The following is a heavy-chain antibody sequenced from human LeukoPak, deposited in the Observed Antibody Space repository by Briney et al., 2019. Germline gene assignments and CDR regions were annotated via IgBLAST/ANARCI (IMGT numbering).Heavy chain of an antibody. CDR2: NYTSGYT. D-gene: IGHD6-13*01. V-gene: IGHV4-4*07. J-gene: IGHJ4*02. CDR3: ARRLLQYSSGWYSRGILDY. CDR1: GDSLSSSY. Sequence: SETLSLTRTVSGDSLSSSYWSCVRPPAGEGLGWSGRNYTSGYTQKTPPLKGRDTMSVDTPKKQFSPELSSVTAAATAVDYCARRLLQYSSGWYSRGILDYWGQGTLVTVSS.